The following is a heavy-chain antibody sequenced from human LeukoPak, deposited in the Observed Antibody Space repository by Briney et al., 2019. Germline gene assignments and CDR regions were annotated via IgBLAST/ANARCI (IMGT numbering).Heavy chain of an antibody. Sequence: GGSLRLSCAAFGFTFSSYSMNWVRQAPGKGLEWVSSISSSSSYIYYADSVKGRFTISRDNAKNSLYLQMNSLRAEDTAVYYCARSPGDYYFDYWGQGTLVTVSS. J-gene: IGHJ4*02. CDR1: GFTFSSYS. CDR2: ISSSSSYI. CDR3: ARSPGDYYFDY. D-gene: IGHD3-10*01. V-gene: IGHV3-21*01.